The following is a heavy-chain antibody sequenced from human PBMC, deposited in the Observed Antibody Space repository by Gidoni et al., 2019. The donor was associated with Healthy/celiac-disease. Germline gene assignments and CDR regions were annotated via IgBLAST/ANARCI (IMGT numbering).Heavy chain of an antibody. D-gene: IGHD3-3*01. J-gene: IGHJ4*02. V-gene: IGHV3-7*01. CDR2: IKQDGSEK. CDR3: ARVLRFLEWRWIDY. CDR1: GFTFSSYW. Sequence: EVQLVESGGGLVQPGGSLRLSCAASGFTFSSYWMSWVRQAPGKGLEWVANIKQDGSEKYYVDSVKGRFTISRDNAKNSLYLHMNSLRAEDTAVYYCARVLRFLEWRWIDYWGQGTLVTVSS.